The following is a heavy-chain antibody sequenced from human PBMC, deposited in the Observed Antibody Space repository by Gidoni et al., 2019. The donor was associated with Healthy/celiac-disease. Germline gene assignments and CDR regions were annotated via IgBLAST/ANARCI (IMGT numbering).Heavy chain of an antibody. D-gene: IGHD5-12*01. J-gene: IGHJ4*02. CDR1: GFTFGDYA. Sequence: EVQLVESGGGLVQPGRSLSLSCTASGFTFGDYAMSWFRQAPGKGLEWVGFIRSKAYGGTTEYAASVKGRFTISRDDSKSIAYLQMNSLKTEDTAVYYCTRDQSLDGYNYVDYWGQGTLVTVSS. CDR3: TRDQSLDGYNYVDY. V-gene: IGHV3-49*03. CDR2: IRSKAYGGTT.